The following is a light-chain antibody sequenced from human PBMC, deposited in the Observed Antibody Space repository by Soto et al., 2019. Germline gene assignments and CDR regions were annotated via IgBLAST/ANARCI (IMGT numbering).Light chain of an antibody. Sequence: IQMTQSPSSLSASVGDKVTITCRASQSISTYLNWYQQKAGKAPKVMIHAASSLQSGVPSRFSGSGSGTEFTLTISSLQPDDFATYYCQQYNNYSTFGQGAKVDI. CDR2: AAS. CDR3: QQYNNYST. V-gene: IGKV1-39*01. J-gene: IGKJ1*01. CDR1: QSISTY.